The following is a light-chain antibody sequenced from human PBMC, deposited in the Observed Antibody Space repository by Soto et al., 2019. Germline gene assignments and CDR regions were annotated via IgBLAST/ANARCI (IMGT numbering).Light chain of an antibody. CDR2: QGT. CDR1: SRDLAIYNY. J-gene: IGLJ1*01. CDR3: SSYTDSSKDV. Sequence: QSPVTQPASVSLSPARCLPISCSVTSRDLAIYNYVSWYQQQPGKAPKLMIYQGTNLPSGVSNRFSGSRSGNTASLTISGLEAEDAADYDCSSYTDSSKDVFGPGSKVTVL. V-gene: IGLV2-14*01.